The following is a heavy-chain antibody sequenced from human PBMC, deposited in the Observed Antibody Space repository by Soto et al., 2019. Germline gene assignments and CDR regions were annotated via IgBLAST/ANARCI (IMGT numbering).Heavy chain of an antibody. Sequence: ASVKVSCKASGGTFSSYTISWVRQAPGQGLEWMGRIIPILGIANYAQKFQGRVTITADKSTSTAYMELSSLRSEDTAVYYCAIGKDRLLPTFDYWGQGTLVTVSS. CDR1: GGTFSSYT. D-gene: IGHD4-17*01. J-gene: IGHJ4*02. CDR2: IIPILGIA. CDR3: AIGKDRLLPTFDY. V-gene: IGHV1-69*02.